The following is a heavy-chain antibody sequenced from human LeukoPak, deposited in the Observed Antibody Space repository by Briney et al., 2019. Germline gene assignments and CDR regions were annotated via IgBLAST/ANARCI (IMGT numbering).Heavy chain of an antibody. D-gene: IGHD3-22*01. J-gene: IGHJ4*02. V-gene: IGHV1-18*04. CDR3: ARVFYFYETSGPQYSFDY. CDR1: GYPFISYG. Sequence: ASVKVSCKTSGYPFISYGLSWVRQAPGQGLEWMGWISAYNGDTNYAQRLQGRVTMTTDTSTTTAYMELRSLRSDDTAVYYCARVFYFYETSGPQYSFDYWGQGTLVTVSS. CDR2: ISAYNGDT.